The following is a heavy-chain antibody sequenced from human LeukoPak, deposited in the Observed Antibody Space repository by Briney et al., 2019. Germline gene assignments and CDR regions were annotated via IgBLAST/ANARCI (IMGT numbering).Heavy chain of an antibody. CDR1: GGSFSGYY. CDR3: AGTYGSGKNFDY. J-gene: IGHJ4*02. V-gene: IGHV4-34*01. CDR2: INHSGST. D-gene: IGHD3-10*01. Sequence: PSETLSLTCAVYGGSFSGYYWSWIRQPPGKGLEWIGEINHSGSTNYNPSLKSRVTISVDTSKNQFSLKLSSVTAADTAVYYCAGTYGSGKNFDYWGQGTLVTVSS.